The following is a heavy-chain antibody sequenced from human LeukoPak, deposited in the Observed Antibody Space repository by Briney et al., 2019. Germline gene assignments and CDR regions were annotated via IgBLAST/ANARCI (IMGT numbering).Heavy chain of an antibody. J-gene: IGHJ4*02. Sequence: GGSLRLSCAASGFTVSSNYMSWVRQAPGKGLEWVSVIYSGGSTYYADSVKGRFTISRDNSKNTLYLQMNSLRAEDTAVYYCAKDLSMMVAVAGIYWGQGTLVTVSS. D-gene: IGHD6-19*01. CDR2: IYSGGST. CDR1: GFTVSSNY. V-gene: IGHV3-53*01. CDR3: AKDLSMMVAVAGIY.